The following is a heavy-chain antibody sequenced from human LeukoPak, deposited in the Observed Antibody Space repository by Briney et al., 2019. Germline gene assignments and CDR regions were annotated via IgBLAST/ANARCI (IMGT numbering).Heavy chain of an antibody. CDR2: IYIGGTT. D-gene: IGHD3-16*01. J-gene: IGHJ6*02. CDR3: ARPLRPLGYYGMDV. V-gene: IGHV3-53*01. Sequence: GGSLRLSCAASGFTVSNNYMSWVRQAPGKGLEWVSVIYIGGTTYYADSVKGRFTISRDNSKNTLYLQMNSLRAEDTAMYYCARPLRPLGYYGMDVWGQGTTVTVSS. CDR1: GFTVSNNY.